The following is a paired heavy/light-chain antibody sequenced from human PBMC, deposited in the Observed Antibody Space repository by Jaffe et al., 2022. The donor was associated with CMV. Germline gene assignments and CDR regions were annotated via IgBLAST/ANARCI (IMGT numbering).Heavy chain of an antibody. V-gene: IGHV3-23*01. Sequence: EVQLLDSGGGLVQPGGSLRLSCSASGFTFSNYAMSWVRQAPGKGLEWLSAISGTGRNTYHANSVKGRFTISRDNSKNTFYLQMNSLRVEDTAVYYCVKDLGVNSGTYFDYFDNWGQGMLVTVSS. CDR2: ISGTGRNT. D-gene: IGHD1-26*01. CDR3: VKDLGVNSGTYFDYFDN. CDR1: GFTFSNYA. J-gene: IGHJ4*02.
Light chain of an antibody. CDR1: QSVTTY. CDR2: DAS. CDR3: QQRSDWPPWT. Sequence: EIVLTQSPATLSLSPGEKATLSCRASQSVTTYLAWYQQRPGQAPRLLIYDASKRATGIPPRFSGSGSGTDFTLTISSLEAEDFAVYYCQQRSDWPPWTFGQGTKVEIK. J-gene: IGKJ1*01. V-gene: IGKV3-11*01.